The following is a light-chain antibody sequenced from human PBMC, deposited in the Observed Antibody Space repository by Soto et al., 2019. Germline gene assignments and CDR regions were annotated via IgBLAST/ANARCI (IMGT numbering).Light chain of an antibody. CDR3: QQSYSTPRT. CDR1: QSISNY. J-gene: IGKJ4*01. Sequence: DIQMTQSPSSLSASVGDRVTITCRASQSISNYLNWYQQKPGKAPKLLIYAASSLQSGVPSRFSGSGSGTDFTLTISSLQPEDFATYYGQQSYSTPRTFGGGTKVEIK. V-gene: IGKV1-39*01. CDR2: AAS.